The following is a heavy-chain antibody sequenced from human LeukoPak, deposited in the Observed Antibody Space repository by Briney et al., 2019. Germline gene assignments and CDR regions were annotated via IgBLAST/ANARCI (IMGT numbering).Heavy chain of an antibody. CDR3: AKDIGKARGAFDI. CDR2: ISWNSGSI. V-gene: IGHV3-9*03. CDR1: GFTFDDYA. J-gene: IGHJ3*02. Sequence: GVSLRLSCAASGFTFDDYAMHWVRQAPGKGLEWVSGISWNSGSIGYADSVKGRFTISRDNAKNSLYLQMNSLRAEDMALYYCAKDIGKARGAFDIWGQGTMVTVSS. D-gene: IGHD6-6*01.